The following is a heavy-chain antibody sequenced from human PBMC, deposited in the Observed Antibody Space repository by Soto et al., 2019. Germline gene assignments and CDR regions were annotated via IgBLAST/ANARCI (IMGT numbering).Heavy chain of an antibody. Sequence: PSETLSLTCGVSGYTISSDXXWVWIRQPPGKGREWIGYIHDRGIXSSTPSLKSRLTMSVDTSKNQFSLKLSSVTAVDTXVYYCATKEXXXXYFDFWGQGTLVXXSX. CDR3: ATKEXXXXYFDF. V-gene: IGHV4-28*01. CDR2: IHDRGIX. CDR1: GYTISSDXX. J-gene: IGHJ4*02.